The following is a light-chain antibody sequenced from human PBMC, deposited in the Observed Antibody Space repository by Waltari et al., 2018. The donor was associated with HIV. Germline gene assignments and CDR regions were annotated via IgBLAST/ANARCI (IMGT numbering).Light chain of an antibody. Sequence: QSALTQPASVSGSPGQSITISCTGTSSDVGGYNYVSWYQQHPGKAPKLMIYDVSNRRSRFSTRFSGAKSGNTASLTISGLQAEDEADYYCSAYTSSSALYVVFGGGTKLTVL. J-gene: IGLJ2*01. CDR1: SSDVGGYNY. CDR3: SAYTSSSALYVV. V-gene: IGLV2-14*03. CDR2: DVS.